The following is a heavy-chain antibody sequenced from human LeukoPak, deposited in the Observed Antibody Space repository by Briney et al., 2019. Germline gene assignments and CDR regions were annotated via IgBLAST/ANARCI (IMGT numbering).Heavy chain of an antibody. J-gene: IGHJ4*02. Sequence: SLRLSCTASGFTFGDYAVSWVGQDPGKGLEWVGLIGSKAYGGTTEYAASVEGRFIISRDDSRGVAYLQMNSLKTEDTAVYYCGSSTGYYSDYFDYWGQGTLVTVSS. D-gene: IGHD3-22*01. CDR1: GFTFGDYA. CDR2: IGSKAYGGTT. V-gene: IGHV3-49*04. CDR3: GSSTGYYSDYFDY.